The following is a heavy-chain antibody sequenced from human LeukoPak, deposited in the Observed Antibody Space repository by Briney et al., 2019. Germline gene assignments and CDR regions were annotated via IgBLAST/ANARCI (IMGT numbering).Heavy chain of an antibody. CDR3: ANWIGSSSRDY. Sequence: SGGSLRLSCVASGFTFSNYAMTWVRQAPGRGLEWVSGISGNGDDIYYADSVRGRFTISRDNSKNALYLQMDSLRAEDTAVYYCANWIGSSSRDYWGQGTLVTVSS. J-gene: IGHJ4*02. D-gene: IGHD6-6*01. CDR1: GFTFSNYA. CDR2: ISGNGDDI. V-gene: IGHV3-23*01.